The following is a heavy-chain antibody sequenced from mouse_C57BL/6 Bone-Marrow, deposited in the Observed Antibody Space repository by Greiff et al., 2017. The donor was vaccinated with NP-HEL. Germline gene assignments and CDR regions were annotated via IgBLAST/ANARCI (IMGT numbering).Heavy chain of an antibody. J-gene: IGHJ1*03. CDR3: ARFGPTDYFDV. CDR2: INPYNGGT. Sequence: VQLQQSGPVLVKPGASVKMSCKASGYTFTDYYMNWVKQSHGKSLEWIGVINPYNGGTSYNQKFKGKATLTVDKSSSTAYMELNSLTSEDSAVYYCARFGPTDYFDVWGTGTTVTVSS. CDR1: GYTFTDYY. V-gene: IGHV1-19*01.